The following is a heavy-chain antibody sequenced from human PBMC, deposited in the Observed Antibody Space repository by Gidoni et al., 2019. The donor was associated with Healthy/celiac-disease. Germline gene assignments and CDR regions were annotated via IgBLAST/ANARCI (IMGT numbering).Heavy chain of an antibody. D-gene: IGHD2-2*03. V-gene: IGHV3-33*01. J-gene: IGHJ6*02. CDR2: IWYDGSNK. Sequence: QVQLVESGGGVVQPGRSLRLSCAASGFTFSSSGMHWVSQAPGKGLEWVAVIWYDGSNKYYADSVKGRFTISRDNSKNTLYLQMNSLRAEDTAVYYCARDRGYCSSTSCYAYYYYYGMDVWGQGTTVTVSS. CDR3: ARDRGYCSSTSCYAYYYYYGMDV. CDR1: GFTFSSSG.